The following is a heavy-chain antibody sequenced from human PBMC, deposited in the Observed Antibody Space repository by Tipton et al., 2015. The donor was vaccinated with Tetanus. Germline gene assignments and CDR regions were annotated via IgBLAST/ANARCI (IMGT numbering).Heavy chain of an antibody. CDR3: ARGYYYDSSGRWGDYYYGMDV. V-gene: IGHV1-69*01. Sequence: QMQLVQSGAEVKKPGSSVKVSCKASGGTFSSYAISWVRQAPGQGLEWMGGIIPIFGTANYAQKFQGRVTITADESTSPAYMELSSLRSEDTAVYYCARGYYYDSSGRWGDYYYGMDVWGQGTTVTVSS. D-gene: IGHD3-22*01. CDR2: IIPIFGTA. J-gene: IGHJ6*02. CDR1: GGTFSSYA.